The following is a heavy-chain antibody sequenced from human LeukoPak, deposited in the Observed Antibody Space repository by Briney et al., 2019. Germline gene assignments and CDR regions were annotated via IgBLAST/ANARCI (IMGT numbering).Heavy chain of an antibody. CDR2: IWYDGSNK. D-gene: IGHD5-18*01. Sequence: PGGSLRLSCAASGFTFSSYGMPWVRQAPGKGLERVAVIWYDGSNKYYADSVKGRFTISRDNSKNTLYLQMNSLRAEDTAVYYCAKDRQLWFLYYFDYWGQGTLVTVSS. CDR3: AKDRQLWFLYYFDY. J-gene: IGHJ4*02. V-gene: IGHV3-33*06. CDR1: GFTFSSYG.